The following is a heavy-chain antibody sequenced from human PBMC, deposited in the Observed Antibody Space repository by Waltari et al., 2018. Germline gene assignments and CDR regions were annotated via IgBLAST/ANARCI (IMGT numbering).Heavy chain of an antibody. V-gene: IGHV4-59*08. CDR3: ARLPTKYYDSIGWGFFDQ. CDR1: GDCLGDDY. D-gene: IGHD3-22*01. CDR2: LRNTGGT. Sequence: HVQLQDSGPGLVKPSETLSLTCTVSGDCLGDDYRTSSRQAPGKGLEWIAYLRNTGGTKCTPSLESRVTVSAVTSKKQFSLRLTSVTAADTAVYYCARLPTKYYDSIGWGFFDQWGQGILVTVSS. J-gene: IGHJ4*02.